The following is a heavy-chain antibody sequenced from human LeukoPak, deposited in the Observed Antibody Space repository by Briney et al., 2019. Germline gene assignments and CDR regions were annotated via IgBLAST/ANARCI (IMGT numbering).Heavy chain of an antibody. Sequence: GGSLRLSCAASGFTFSSYAMSWVRQAPGKGLEWVSAISGSGGSTYYADSVKGRFTISRDNSKNTLYLQMNSLGAEDTAVYYCAKAAPVVVVVAATSWFDPWGQGTLVTVSS. D-gene: IGHD2-15*01. J-gene: IGHJ5*02. CDR3: AKAAPVVVVVAATSWFDP. CDR1: GFTFSSYA. V-gene: IGHV3-23*01. CDR2: ISGSGGST.